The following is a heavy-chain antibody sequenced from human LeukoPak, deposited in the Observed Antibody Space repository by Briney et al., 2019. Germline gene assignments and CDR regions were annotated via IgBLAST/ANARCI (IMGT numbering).Heavy chain of an antibody. CDR3: AKAAAGSQHSYYYYYYLDV. CDR2: ISAYNGNT. CDR1: GYTFTSYG. D-gene: IGHD6-13*01. Sequence: ASVKVSCKASGYTFTSYGISWVRQAPGQGLEWMGWISAYNGNTNYAQKLQGGVTMTTDTSTSAAYMELRSLRSDDTAVYYCAKAAAGSQHSYYYYYYLDVWGTGTTVTISS. V-gene: IGHV1-18*01. J-gene: IGHJ6*03.